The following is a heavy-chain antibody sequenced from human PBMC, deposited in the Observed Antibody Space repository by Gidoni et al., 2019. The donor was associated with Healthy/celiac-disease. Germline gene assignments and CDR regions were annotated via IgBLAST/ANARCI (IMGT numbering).Heavy chain of an antibody. CDR3: ARGSSGWIN. CDR1: GFTFSSYA. V-gene: IGHV3-30*01. D-gene: IGHD6-19*01. CDR2: ISYDGSNK. Sequence: QVQLVESGGGVVQPGRSLRLSGAAPGFTFSSYAMHWVRQAPGKGLERVAVISYDGSNKYYADSVKGRFTISRDNSKNTLYLQMNSLRAEDTAVYYCARGSSGWINWGQGTLVTVSS. J-gene: IGHJ4*02.